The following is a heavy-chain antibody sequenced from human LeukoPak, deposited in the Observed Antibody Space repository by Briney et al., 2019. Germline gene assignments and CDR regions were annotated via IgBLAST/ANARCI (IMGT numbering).Heavy chain of an antibody. J-gene: IGHJ6*03. D-gene: IGHD2-15*01. Sequence: SETLSLTCTVSGGSISSSSYYWGWIRQPPGKGLEWIGSIYYSGSTYYNPSLKSRVTISVDTSKNQFSLKLSSVTAADTAVYYCARGIVVVAQLGYYYYYMDVWGKGTTVTISS. V-gene: IGHV4-39*07. CDR2: IYYSGST. CDR3: ARGIVVVAQLGYYYYYMDV. CDR1: GGSISSSSYY.